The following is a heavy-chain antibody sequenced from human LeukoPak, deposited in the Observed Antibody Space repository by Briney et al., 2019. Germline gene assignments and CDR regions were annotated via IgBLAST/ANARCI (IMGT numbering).Heavy chain of an antibody. Sequence: ASVKVSCKASGGTFSSYAISWVRQAPGQGLEWMGGIIPIFGTANYAQKFQGRVTITADKSTSTAYMELSSLRSEDTAVYYCARGSDHWNDEYGSGLFDYWGQVTLVTVSS. CDR3: ARGSDHWNDEYGSGLFDY. CDR2: IIPIFGTA. D-gene: IGHD1-1*01. CDR1: GGTFSSYA. J-gene: IGHJ4*02. V-gene: IGHV1-69*06.